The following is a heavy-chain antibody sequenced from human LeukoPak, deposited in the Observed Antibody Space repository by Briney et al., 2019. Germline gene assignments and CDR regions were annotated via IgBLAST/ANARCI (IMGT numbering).Heavy chain of an antibody. D-gene: IGHD5-24*01. CDR1: GFTFSSYG. V-gene: IGHV3-30*02. J-gene: IGHJ6*04. CDR2: IRYDGSNK. CDR3: ARVSIRGEGV. Sequence: GGSLRLSCAASGFTFSSYGMHWVRQAPGKGLEWVAFIRYDGSNKYYADSVKGRFTISRDNSKNTMYLQMDSLRPDDAAVYYCARVSIRGEGVWGNGTTVIISS.